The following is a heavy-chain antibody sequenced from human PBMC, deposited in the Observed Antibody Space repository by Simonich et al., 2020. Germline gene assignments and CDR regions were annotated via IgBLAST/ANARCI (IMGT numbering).Heavy chain of an antibody. D-gene: IGHD3-9*01. CDR2: INHSGST. Sequence: QVQLQQWGAGLLKPSATLSLTCAVYGGSFSGSYWSWIRQPPGKGLEWIGEINHSGSTKSTPSLKSRVTRSVDTSKNPFSLMLSSVTAADTAVYYGARGGLGNYDILTGYHNWFDPWGQGTLVTVSS. J-gene: IGHJ5*02. V-gene: IGHV4-34*01. CDR3: ARGGLGNYDILTGYHNWFDP. CDR1: GGSFSGSY.